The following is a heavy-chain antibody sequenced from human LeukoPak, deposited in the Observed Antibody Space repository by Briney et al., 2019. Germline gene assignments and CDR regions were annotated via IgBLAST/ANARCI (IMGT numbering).Heavy chain of an antibody. CDR3: ARCGYGDYFYYYGMDV. CDR1: GYTFTSYY. CDR2: INPSGGST. Sequence: ASVKVSCKASGYTFTSYYMHWVRQAPGQGLEWMGIINPSGGSTRYAQKFQGRVTMTRDTSTSTVYMELSSLRSEDTAVYYCARCGYGDYFYYYGMDVWGQGTTVTVSS. D-gene: IGHD4-17*01. V-gene: IGHV1-46*01. J-gene: IGHJ6*02.